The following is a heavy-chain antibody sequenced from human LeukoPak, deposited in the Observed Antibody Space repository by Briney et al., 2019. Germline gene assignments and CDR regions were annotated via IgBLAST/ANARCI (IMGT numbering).Heavy chain of an antibody. CDR3: ARDRPSITGTTLDYFDY. CDR1: GYTFTDYY. CDR2: INPNIGDT. V-gene: IGHV1-2*02. J-gene: IGHJ4*02. D-gene: IGHD1-7*01. Sequence: ASVKVSCNASGYTFTDYYMHWVRQAPGQGLEWMGWINPNIGDTNYAQKFQGRVTMTRDTSISTAYMELSRLRSDDTAVYYCARDRPSITGTTLDYFDYWGQGTLLTVSS.